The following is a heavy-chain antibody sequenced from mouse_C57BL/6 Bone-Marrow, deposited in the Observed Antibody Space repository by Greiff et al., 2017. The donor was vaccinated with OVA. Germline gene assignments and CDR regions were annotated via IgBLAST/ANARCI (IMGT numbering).Heavy chain of an antibody. V-gene: IGHV2-2*01. J-gene: IGHJ3*01. Sequence: QVQLQQSGPGLVQPSQSLSITCTASGFSLTTYGVHWVRQSPGKGLEWLGVLWSGGSTDYNAAFISRLSISKDNSKSQVFFKMNSLQADDTAIYYCARNSGWLLQFAYWGQGTLVTVSA. CDR3: ARNSGWLLQFAY. CDR1: GFSLTTYG. D-gene: IGHD2-3*01. CDR2: LWSGGST.